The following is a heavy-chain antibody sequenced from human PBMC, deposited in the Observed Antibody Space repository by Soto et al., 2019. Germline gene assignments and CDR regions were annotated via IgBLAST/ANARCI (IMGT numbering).Heavy chain of an antibody. CDR1: GFTFSNAW. CDR3: TTDTPTAPLAFDI. J-gene: IGHJ3*02. CDR2: IKSKTDGGTT. V-gene: IGHV3-15*01. Sequence: PGESLRLSCAASGFTFSNAWMSWVRQAPGKGLEWVGRIKSKTDGGTTDYAAPVKGRFTISRDDSKNTLCLQMNSLKTEDTAVYYCTTDTPTAPLAFDIWGQGTMVTVSS.